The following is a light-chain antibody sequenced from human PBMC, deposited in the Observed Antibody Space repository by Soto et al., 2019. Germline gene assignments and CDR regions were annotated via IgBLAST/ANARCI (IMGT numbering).Light chain of an antibody. CDR3: QQANSFPLT. V-gene: IGKV1-39*01. Sequence: DIQMTQSPSSLSASVVDRVTITFLASQSISSYLNWYQQKPGKAPKLLIYAASSLQSGVPSRFSGSGSGTDFTLTISSLQPEDFATYYCQQANSFPLTFGQGTRLEIK. CDR1: QSISSY. CDR2: AAS. J-gene: IGKJ5*01.